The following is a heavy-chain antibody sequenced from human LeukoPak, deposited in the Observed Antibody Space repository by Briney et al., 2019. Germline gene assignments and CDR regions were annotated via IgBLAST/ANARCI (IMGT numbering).Heavy chain of an antibody. J-gene: IGHJ4*02. D-gene: IGHD3-10*02. V-gene: IGHV3-74*01. Sequence: PGGSLSLSCVASGFTFSGYWMHWVRQAPEMGLVWVSRINSDGTTINYADSVKGRFTISRDNAKNTVYLQMSGLRDDDTALYFCVRGAGGPRNYVLDYWGQGALVSVSS. CDR2: INSDGTTI. CDR3: VRGAGGPRNYVLDY. CDR1: GFTFSGYW.